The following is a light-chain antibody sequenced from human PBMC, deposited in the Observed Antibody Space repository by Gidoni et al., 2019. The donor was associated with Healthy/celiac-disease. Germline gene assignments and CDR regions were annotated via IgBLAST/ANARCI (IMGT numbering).Light chain of an antibody. V-gene: IGKV3-20*01. CDR1: QSVSSSY. CDR3: QQYGSSPYT. Sequence: IVFTQSPGPLSLSPGERATLLCRASQSVSSSYLAWYQQKPGQAPRLLIYGASSRATGIPDRFSGSGSGTDFTLTISRLEPEDFAVYYCQQYGSSPYTFGQGTKLEIK. J-gene: IGKJ2*01. CDR2: GAS.